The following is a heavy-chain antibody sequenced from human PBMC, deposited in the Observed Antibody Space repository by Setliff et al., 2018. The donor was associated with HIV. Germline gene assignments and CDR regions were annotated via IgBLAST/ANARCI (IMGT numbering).Heavy chain of an antibody. V-gene: IGHV4-59*01. J-gene: IGHJ5*02. Sequence: SETLSLTCTVSGASISSDSWSWIRQSPGKGLEWIGFILNREITNYNPSLQSRVSISMDTSKNQFSLKLHSVTAADMAIYHCAKGGASSHWLGPWGQGTLVTAPQ. CDR2: ILNREIT. CDR1: GASISSDS. CDR3: AKGGASSHWLGP. D-gene: IGHD3-16*01.